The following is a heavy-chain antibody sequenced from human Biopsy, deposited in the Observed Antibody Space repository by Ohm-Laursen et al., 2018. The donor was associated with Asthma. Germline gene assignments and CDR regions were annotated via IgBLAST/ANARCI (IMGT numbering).Heavy chain of an antibody. CDR1: GFTVSNFA. V-gene: IGHV3-23*01. D-gene: IGHD4-17*01. CDR2: ISSGSGST. J-gene: IGHJ5*02. Sequence: SLRLSCTASGFTVSNFAMNWVRQAPGQGLEWVSVISSGSGSTYYEDSVRGRFTISRDTSMNTLYLQMNSLRAEDTAVYYCAKVGHGSGDYVGWFDPWGQGTLVTVSS. CDR3: AKVGHGSGDYVGWFDP.